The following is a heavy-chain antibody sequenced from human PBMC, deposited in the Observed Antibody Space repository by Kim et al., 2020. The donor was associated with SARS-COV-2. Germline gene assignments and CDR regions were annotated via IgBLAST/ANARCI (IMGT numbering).Heavy chain of an antibody. J-gene: IGHJ5*02. CDR3: AGHSLRFLEWANGFDA. Sequence: SETLSLTCTVSGGSISSSSYYWGWIRQPPGKGLEWIGSIYYSGSTYYNPSLKTRVTISVDTSKNQFSLKLSSVTAADTAVYYCAGHSLRFLEWANGFDAWGQGTLVTVSS. V-gene: IGHV4-39*01. D-gene: IGHD3-3*01. CDR2: IYYSGST. CDR1: GGSISSSSYY.